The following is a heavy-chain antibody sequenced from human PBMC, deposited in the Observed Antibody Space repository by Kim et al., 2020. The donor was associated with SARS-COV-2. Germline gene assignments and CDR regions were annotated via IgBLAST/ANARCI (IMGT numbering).Heavy chain of an antibody. CDR1: GYTFTSYA. D-gene: IGHD3-3*01. CDR2: INTNTGNP. CDR3: ARDREIFGYNWFDP. V-gene: IGHV7-4-1*02. Sequence: ASVQVSCKASGYTFTSYAMNWVRQAPGQGLEWMGWINTNTGNPTYAQGFTGRFVFSLDTSVSPAYLQISNLKAEDTAVYYCARDREIFGYNWFDPWGQGTLVTVSA. J-gene: IGHJ5*02.